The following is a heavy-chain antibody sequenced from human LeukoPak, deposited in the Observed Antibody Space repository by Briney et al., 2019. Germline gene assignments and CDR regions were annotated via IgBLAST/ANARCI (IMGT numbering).Heavy chain of an antibody. V-gene: IGHV1-18*01. J-gene: IGHJ1*01. D-gene: IGHD6-25*01. CDR3: AEATGEAAAARH. CDR2: ITSHNRNT. CDR1: GYTFTSYG. Sequence: ASVKVSCKASGYTFTSYGISWVRQAPGQGLEWMGWITSHNRNTNYAQKFQGRLTMTSDTSTRTAYMELRGLKSDDTAVHYCAEATGEAAAARHWGPGTLVTVSS.